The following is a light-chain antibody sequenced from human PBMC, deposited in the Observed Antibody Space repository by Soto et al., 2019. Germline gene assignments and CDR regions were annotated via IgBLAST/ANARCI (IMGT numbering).Light chain of an antibody. V-gene: IGKV3-20*01. CDR2: DAS. J-gene: IGKJ1*01. CDR3: QQYGSSPWT. CDR1: QSVSSSY. Sequence: EIVVTQSPGTLSLSPGERATLSCRASQSVSSSYLAWYQQKPGQAPRLLIYDASTRATGIPDRISGSGSGTDLTLTISRLEPEDFAVYYCQQYGSSPWTFVQGTRGEIK.